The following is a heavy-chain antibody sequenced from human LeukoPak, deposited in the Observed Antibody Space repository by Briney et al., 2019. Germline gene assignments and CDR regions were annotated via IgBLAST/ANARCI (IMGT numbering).Heavy chain of an antibody. CDR3: AREGRVEIATYYYMDV. Sequence: SETLSLTCTVSGGSISSGGYYWSWIRQHPGKGLEWIGYIYYSGSTYYNPSLKSRVTISVDTSKNQFSLKLSPVTAADTAVYYCAREGRVEIATYYYMDVWGKGTTVTVSS. J-gene: IGHJ6*03. D-gene: IGHD3-3*01. CDR2: IYYSGST. CDR1: GGSISSGGYY. V-gene: IGHV4-31*03.